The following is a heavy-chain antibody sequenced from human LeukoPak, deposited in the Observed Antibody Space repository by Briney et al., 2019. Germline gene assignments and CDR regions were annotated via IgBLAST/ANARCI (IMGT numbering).Heavy chain of an antibody. J-gene: IGHJ6*02. V-gene: IGHV3-7*05. CDR2: LNQDGSEK. CDR1: GFTFSTYW. Sequence: GGSLRLSCAASGFTFSTYWMSWVRQTPGKGLEWVAILNQDGSEKYYVDSVKGRFTISRDKAENSLYLQMNSLRVEDTAIYYCARRRGDVWGQGTTVTVSS. CDR3: ARRRGDV.